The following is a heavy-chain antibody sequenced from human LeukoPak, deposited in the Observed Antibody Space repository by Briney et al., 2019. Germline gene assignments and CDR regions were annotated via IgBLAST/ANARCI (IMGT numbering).Heavy chain of an antibody. J-gene: IGHJ6*02. V-gene: IGHV4-30-4*08. CDR3: AREKRLLWFGEFYYYYGMDV. D-gene: IGHD3-10*01. CDR2: IYYSGST. CDR1: GFTVSSNY. Sequence: LRLSCAASGFTVSSNYMSWIRQPPGKGLEWIGYIYYSGSTYYNPSLKSRVTISVDTSKNQFSLKLSSVTAADTAVYYCAREKRLLWFGEFYYYYGMDVWGQGTTVTVSS.